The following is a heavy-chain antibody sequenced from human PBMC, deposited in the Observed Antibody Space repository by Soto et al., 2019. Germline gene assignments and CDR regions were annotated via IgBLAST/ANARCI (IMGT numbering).Heavy chain of an antibody. CDR2: ISGSGGST. V-gene: IGHV3-23*01. CDR3: ASDPGYSSSWHLYYYYYGMDV. D-gene: IGHD6-13*01. J-gene: IGHJ6*02. Sequence: EVQLLESGGGLVQPGGSLRLSCAASGFTFSSYAMSWVRQAPGKGLEWVSAISGSGGSTYYADSVKGRFTSSRDNSKNTLYLQMNSLRAEDTAVYYCASDPGYSSSWHLYYYYYGMDVWGQGTTVTVSS. CDR1: GFTFSSYA.